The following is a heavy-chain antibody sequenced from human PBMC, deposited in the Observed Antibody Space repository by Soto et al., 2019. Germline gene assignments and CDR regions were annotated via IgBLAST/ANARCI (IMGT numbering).Heavy chain of an antibody. CDR3: GRDPPPCGSTSRYIPALYY. J-gene: IGHJ4*02. D-gene: IGHD2-2*02. V-gene: IGHV4-59*01. CDR1: GGSISSYY. CDR2: IYYSGST. Sequence: PSETLSLTCTVSGGSISSYYWSWIRQPPGKGLEWIGYIYYSGSTNYNPSPKSRGTISVDTSKNQSPLKLSSVTAGEAAVCYCGRDPPPCGSTSRYIPALYYWGQGTLVKVSS.